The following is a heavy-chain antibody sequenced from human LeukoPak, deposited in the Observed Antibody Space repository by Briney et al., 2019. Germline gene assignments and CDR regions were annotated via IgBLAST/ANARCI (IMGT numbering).Heavy chain of an antibody. CDR3: AKERARTTFLDY. CDR1: GFTFSSYG. V-gene: IGHV3-30*18. J-gene: IGHJ4*02. CDR2: ISYDGTNK. D-gene: IGHD1-1*01. Sequence: GGSLRPSCAASGFTFSSYGMHWVRQAPGKGLEWVAVISYDGTNKFYGDSVKGRFTISRDNSKNTLYLQMNSLRAEDTALYYCAKERARTTFLDYWGQGSLVTVSS.